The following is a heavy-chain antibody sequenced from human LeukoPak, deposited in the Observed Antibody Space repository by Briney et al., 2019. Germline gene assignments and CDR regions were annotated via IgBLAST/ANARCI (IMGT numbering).Heavy chain of an antibody. J-gene: IGHJ5*02. CDR3: ARDGSNYGDYGWFDP. CDR2: IKQDGSEK. CDR1: GFTFSSYW. D-gene: IGHD4-17*01. V-gene: IGHV3-7*01. Sequence: GGSLRLSCAASGFTFSSYWMSWVRQAPGKGLEWVANIKQDGSEKYYVDSVKGRFTISRDNAKNSLYLQMNSLRAEDTAVYYCARDGSNYGDYGWFDPWGQGTLVTVSS.